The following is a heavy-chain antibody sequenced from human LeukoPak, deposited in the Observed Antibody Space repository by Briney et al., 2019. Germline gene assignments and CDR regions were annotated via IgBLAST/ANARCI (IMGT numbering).Heavy chain of an antibody. CDR2: ISGSGGST. CDR1: GFTFSSYA. V-gene: IGHV3-23*01. J-gene: IGHJ3*02. Sequence: GGSLRLSCAASGFTFSSYAMSWVRQAPGKGLEWVSAISGSGGSTYYADSVKGRFTISRDNSKNTLYLQMNSLRAEDTAVYYCAKDRATVTTPIPHAFDIWGQGTMVTVSS. CDR3: AKDRATVTTPIPHAFDI. D-gene: IGHD4-17*01.